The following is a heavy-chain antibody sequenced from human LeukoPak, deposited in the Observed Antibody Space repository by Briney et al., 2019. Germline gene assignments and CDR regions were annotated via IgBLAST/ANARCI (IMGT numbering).Heavy chain of an antibody. Sequence: SETLSLTCTVPGGSISSYYWSWIRQPPGKGLKWIGYIYYSGSTNYNPSLKSRVTISVDTSKNQFSLKLSSVTAADTAVYYCARERYSGHAFDIWGQGTMVTVSS. D-gene: IGHD5-12*01. V-gene: IGHV4-59*01. J-gene: IGHJ3*02. CDR2: IYYSGST. CDR3: ARERYSGHAFDI. CDR1: GGSISSYY.